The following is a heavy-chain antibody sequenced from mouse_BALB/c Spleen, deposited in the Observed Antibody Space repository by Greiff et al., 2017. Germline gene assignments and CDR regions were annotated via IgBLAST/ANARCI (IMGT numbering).Heavy chain of an antibody. CDR3: TRRRNCGSSSYWYFDV. CDR2: IYPGSGNT. D-gene: IGHD1-1*01. J-gene: IGHJ1*01. Sequence: LQESGPELVKPGASVKISCKASGYTFTDYYINWVKQKPGQGLEWIGWIYPGSGNTKYNEKFKGKATLTVDTSSSTAYMQLSSLTSEDTAVYFYTRRRNCGSSSYWYFDVWGAGTTVTVSS. CDR1: GYTFTDYY. V-gene: IGHV1-84*02.